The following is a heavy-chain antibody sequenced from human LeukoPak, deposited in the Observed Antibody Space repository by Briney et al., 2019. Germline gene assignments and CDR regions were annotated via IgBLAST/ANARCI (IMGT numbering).Heavy chain of an antibody. Sequence: GASVKVSCKASGYTFTGYYMHWVRQAPGQGLEWMGIINPSGGSTSYAQKFQGRVTMTRDMSTSTVYMELSSLRSEDTAVYYCARDRAYDFWSGYLDYWGQGTLVTVSS. CDR2: INPSGGST. J-gene: IGHJ4*02. CDR3: ARDRAYDFWSGYLDY. D-gene: IGHD3-3*01. CDR1: GYTFTGYY. V-gene: IGHV1-46*01.